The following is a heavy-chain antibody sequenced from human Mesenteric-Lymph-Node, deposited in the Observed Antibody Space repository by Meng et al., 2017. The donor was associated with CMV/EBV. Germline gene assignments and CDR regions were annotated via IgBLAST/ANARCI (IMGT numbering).Heavy chain of an antibody. CDR1: EFTFSDYR. J-gene: IGHJ6*02. D-gene: IGHD3-22*01. CDR3: AKDLVVVNPRPPLYGMDV. Sequence: GESLKISCAAFEFTFSDYRMNWVRQAPGKGLEWVSVISGSGGSTYYADSVKGRFTISRDNSKNTLYLQMNSLRAEDTAVYYCAKDLVVVNPRPPLYGMDVWGQGTTVTVSS. V-gene: IGHV3-23*01. CDR2: ISGSGGST.